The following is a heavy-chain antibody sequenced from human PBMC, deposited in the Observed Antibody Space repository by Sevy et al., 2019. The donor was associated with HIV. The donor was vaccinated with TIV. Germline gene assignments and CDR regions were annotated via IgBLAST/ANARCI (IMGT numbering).Heavy chain of an antibody. CDR3: ARDRRRGIAAADY. CDR1: GFTFSSYW. D-gene: IGHD6-13*01. CDR2: IKQDGSEK. Sequence: GGSLRLSCAASGFTFSSYWMSWVRQAPGKGLEWVANIKQDGSEKYYVDSVKGRFTISRDNAKNSLYLQMNSLRAEDTAVYYCARDRRRGIAAADYWGQRTLVTVSS. V-gene: IGHV3-7*03. J-gene: IGHJ4*02.